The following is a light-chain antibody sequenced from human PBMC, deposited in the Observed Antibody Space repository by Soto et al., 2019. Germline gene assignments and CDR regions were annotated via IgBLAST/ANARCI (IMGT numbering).Light chain of an antibody. CDR2: EVI. CDR1: SSDVAAYNF. CDR3: QSYDSDFVV. J-gene: IGLJ2*01. Sequence: QSALTQPASVSGSPGQSITISCTGTSSDVAAYNFVSWYQQHPGEVPKLMIYEVIKRPSGISDRFSGSKSGNTASLTISGLQAEDEADYYCQSYDSDFVVFGGGTKLTVL. V-gene: IGLV2-14*03.